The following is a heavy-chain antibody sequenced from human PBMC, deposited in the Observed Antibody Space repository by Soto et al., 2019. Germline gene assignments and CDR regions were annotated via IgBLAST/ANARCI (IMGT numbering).Heavy chain of an antibody. CDR1: AGTFSSYA. D-gene: IGHD2-2*01. V-gene: IGHV1-69*01. J-gene: IGHJ6*02. CDR2: IIPISDTT. CDR3: ARSQGSSTSLEIYYYYYYGMDV. Sequence: QVQLVQSGAEVKKPGSSVKVSCKASAGTFSSYAISWVRQAPGQGLEWMGGIIPISDTTNYAQKFQGRVTITADESTSTAYMELSSPRSEDTAVYYCARSQGSSTSLEIYYYYYYGMDVWGQGTTVTVSS.